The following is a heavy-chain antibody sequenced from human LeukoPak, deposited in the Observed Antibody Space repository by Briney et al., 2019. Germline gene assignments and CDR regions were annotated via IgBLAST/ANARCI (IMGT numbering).Heavy chain of an antibody. Sequence: ASVKVSCKASGYTFTGYYIHWVRQAPGQGLEWMGWINPSSDGTNYAQKFQGRVTMTRDTSISTAYMELSRLRSDDTGVYYCARVGARGSVVPFHCWGQGTLVTVSS. CDR1: GYTFTGYY. D-gene: IGHD2-2*01. CDR3: ARVGARGSVVPFHC. J-gene: IGHJ4*02. V-gene: IGHV1-2*02. CDR2: INPSSDGT.